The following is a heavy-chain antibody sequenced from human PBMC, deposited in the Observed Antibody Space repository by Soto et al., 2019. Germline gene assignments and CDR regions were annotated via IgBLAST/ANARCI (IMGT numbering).Heavy chain of an antibody. CDR2: IYYSGST. Sequence: ASETLSLTCTFSCGSISSYYWSWVRQPPGKGLEWIGYIYYSGSTNYNPSLKSRVTISVDTSKNQFSLKLSSVTAADTAVYYCARVHHGMGSGWMNGMDVWGQGTTVTV. J-gene: IGHJ6*02. CDR3: ARVHHGMGSGWMNGMDV. CDR1: CGSISSYY. V-gene: IGHV4-59*01. D-gene: IGHD6-19*01.